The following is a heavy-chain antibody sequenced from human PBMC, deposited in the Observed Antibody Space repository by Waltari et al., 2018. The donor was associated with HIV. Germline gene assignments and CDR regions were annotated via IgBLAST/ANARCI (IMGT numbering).Heavy chain of an antibody. V-gene: IGHV1-69*02. CDR3: ARGGDIGLEPNFDY. CDR2: IIPILGIA. CDR1: GGTFSSYT. D-gene: IGHD2-8*02. J-gene: IGHJ4*02. Sequence: QVQLVQSGAEVKKPGSSVKVSCKASGGTFSSYTISWVRQAPGQGLEWMGRIIPILGIANYAQKFQGRVTITADKSTSTAYMELSSLRSEDTAVYYCARGGDIGLEPNFDYWGQGTLVTVSS.